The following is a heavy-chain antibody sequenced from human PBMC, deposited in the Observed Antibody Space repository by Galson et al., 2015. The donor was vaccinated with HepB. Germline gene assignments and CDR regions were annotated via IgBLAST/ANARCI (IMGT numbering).Heavy chain of an antibody. J-gene: IGHJ6*02. Sequence: SVKVSCKASGYTFTGYHMHWVRQAPGQGLEWMGWINPNSDGTNYAQKFQGWVTMTRDTSISTAYMELSRLRSDDTAVYYCARDIVVVPAAMGSYYYYGMDVWGQGTTVTVSS. CDR1: GYTFTGYH. V-gene: IGHV1-2*04. D-gene: IGHD2-2*01. CDR2: INPNSDGT. CDR3: ARDIVVVPAAMGSYYYYGMDV.